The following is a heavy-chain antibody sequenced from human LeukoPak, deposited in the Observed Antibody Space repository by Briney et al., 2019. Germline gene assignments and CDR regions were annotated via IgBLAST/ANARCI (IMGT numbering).Heavy chain of an antibody. CDR1: GFTFSSYA. V-gene: IGHV3-23*01. CDR3: AKVVSSGWYYFDF. D-gene: IGHD6-19*01. CDR2: ISGSGGST. J-gene: IGHJ4*02. Sequence: HPGGSLRLSCAASGFTFSSYAMSWVRQAPEKGLEWVSSISGSGGSTYSADSVKGLFTISRDNSKNTLHLQMNSLRAEDTAVYYCAKVVSSGWYYFDFWGQGTLVTVSA.